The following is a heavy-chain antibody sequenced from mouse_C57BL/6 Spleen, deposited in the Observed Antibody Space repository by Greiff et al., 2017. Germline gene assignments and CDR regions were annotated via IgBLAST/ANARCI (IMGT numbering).Heavy chain of an antibody. J-gene: IGHJ1*03. CDR1: GFTFSSYA. Sequence: EVKLVESGGGLVKPGGSLKLSCAASGFTFSSYAMSWVRQTPEKRLEWVATISDGGSYTYYPENVKGRFTIARDNATNNQYLQMSHLKSEDTAMYYCARETNFDVWGTGTTVTVSS. CDR3: ARETNFDV. V-gene: IGHV5-4*01. CDR2: ISDGGSYT. D-gene: IGHD1-3*01.